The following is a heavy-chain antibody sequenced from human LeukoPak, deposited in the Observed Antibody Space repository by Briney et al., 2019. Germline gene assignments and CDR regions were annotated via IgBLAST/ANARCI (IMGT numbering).Heavy chain of an antibody. CDR3: ARDLGGSYLDY. D-gene: IGHD1-26*01. V-gene: IGHV3-7*01. J-gene: IGHJ4*02. CDR2: IKQDGSEK. CDR1: GFTFSSYW. Sequence: GGSLRLSCAASGFTFSSYWMSWVRQAPGKGLEWVANIKQDGSEKYYVDSVKGRFTISRDNAKNLLYLQMNSLRAEDTAVYYCARDLGGSYLDYWGQGTPVTVSS.